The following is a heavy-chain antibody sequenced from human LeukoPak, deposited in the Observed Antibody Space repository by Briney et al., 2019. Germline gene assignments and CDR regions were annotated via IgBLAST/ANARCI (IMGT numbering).Heavy chain of an antibody. CDR1: GGSISSYY. Sequence: SETLSLTCTVSGGSISSYYWSWIRQPPGKGLELIGYIYYSGSTNYNPSLKSRVTISVDTSKNQFSLKLSSVTAADTAVYYCARGTSSSGLDYWGQGTLVTVSS. CDR2: IYYSGST. D-gene: IGHD6-19*01. V-gene: IGHV4-59*01. CDR3: ARGTSSSGLDY. J-gene: IGHJ4*02.